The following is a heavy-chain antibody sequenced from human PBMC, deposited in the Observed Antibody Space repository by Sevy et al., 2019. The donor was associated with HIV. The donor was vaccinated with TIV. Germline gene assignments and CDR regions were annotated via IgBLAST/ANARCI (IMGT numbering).Heavy chain of an antibody. Sequence: SETLSLTCAVSGGSIGSSSYYWGWIRQPPGKGLEWIGSIYYSGSNYYNPSLKSRVTISVDTSKNQFSLKLSSVTAADTAVYYCARYFIVVVPAAIRGAFDIWGQGTMVTVSS. D-gene: IGHD2-2*02. V-gene: IGHV4-39*01. CDR3: ARYFIVVVPAAIRGAFDI. CDR1: GGSIGSSSYY. CDR2: IYYSGSN. J-gene: IGHJ3*02.